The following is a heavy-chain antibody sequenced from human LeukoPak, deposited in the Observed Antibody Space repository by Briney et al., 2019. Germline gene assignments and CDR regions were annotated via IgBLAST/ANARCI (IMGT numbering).Heavy chain of an antibody. J-gene: IGHJ6*02. CDR1: GGSISSYY. V-gene: IGHV4-59*01. CDR2: IYYSGST. Sequence: PSETLSLTCTVSGGSISSYYWSWIRQPPGKGLEWIGYIYYSGSTNYNPSLKSRVTISIDTSKNQFFLKLSAVTAVDTAMYYCARERGGPYCTNGICRNRYYYGMDVWGQGTTVTVSS. CDR3: ARERGGPYCTNGICRNRYYYGMDV. D-gene: IGHD2-8*01.